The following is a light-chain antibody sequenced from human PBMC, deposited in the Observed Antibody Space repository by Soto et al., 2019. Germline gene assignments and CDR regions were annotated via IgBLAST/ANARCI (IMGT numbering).Light chain of an antibody. CDR2: DVS. CDR3: SSYTSSRTLVV. V-gene: IGLV2-14*01. J-gene: IGLJ2*01. Sequence: QSALTQPASVSGSPGQSITISCTGTSSDVGGYNYVSWYQQHPGKAPKLMIYDVSNRPSGVSYRFSGSKSGNTASLTISGRQAEDEVDYYASSYTSSRTLVVFGGGTKLTVL. CDR1: SSDVGGYNY.